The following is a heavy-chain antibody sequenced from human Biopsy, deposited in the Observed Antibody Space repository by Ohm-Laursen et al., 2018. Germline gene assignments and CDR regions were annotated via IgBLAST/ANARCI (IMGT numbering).Heavy chain of an antibody. V-gene: IGHV4-4*07. CDR2: ISSSGGS. CDR3: ARTPGKAVAGRFLDL. J-gene: IGHJ2*01. Sequence: SDTLSLTCSASGGSTNDYFWSWIRQPAGETLEWIGRISSSGGSSYNPSLKSRISMPMDTSNNQFSLTLTSVTAVDTGVYYCARTPGKAVAGRFLDLWGRGTLVTVSS. D-gene: IGHD6-19*01. CDR1: GGSTNDYF.